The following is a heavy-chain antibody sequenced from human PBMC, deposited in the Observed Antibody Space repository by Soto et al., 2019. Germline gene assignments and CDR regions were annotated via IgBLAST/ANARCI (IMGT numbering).Heavy chain of an antibody. D-gene: IGHD6-13*01. CDR1: GYTFTGYD. J-gene: IGHJ5*02. V-gene: IGHV1-2*02. CDR3: ARDAASYGSQQLFWFDP. CDR2: INPNSGGT. Sequence: ASVKVSCKASGYTFTGYDMHWVRQAPGQGLEWMGWINPNSGGTNYAQKFQDRVTMTRDTSISTAYMELSRLRSDDTAVYYCARDAASYGSQQLFWFDPWGQGTLVTVSS.